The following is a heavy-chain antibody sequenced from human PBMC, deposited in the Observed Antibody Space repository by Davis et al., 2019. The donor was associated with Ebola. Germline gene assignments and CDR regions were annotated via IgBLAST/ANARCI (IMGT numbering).Heavy chain of an antibody. J-gene: IGHJ6*02. CDR1: GFTFDDHA. V-gene: IGHV3-66*01. CDR2: IFADGST. D-gene: IGHD3-9*01. Sequence: GGSLRLSCAASGFTFDDHAMSWVRQAPGKGLEWVSVIFADGSTYDTDSVKGRFTISRDNSKNTLYLQMTSLRDEDTAVYYCAGSLGFFDGSFYYYDMDVWGHGTTVTVSS. CDR3: AGSLGFFDGSFYYYDMDV.